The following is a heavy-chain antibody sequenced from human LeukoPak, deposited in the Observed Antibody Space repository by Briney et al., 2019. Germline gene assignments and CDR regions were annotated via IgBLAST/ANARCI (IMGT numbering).Heavy chain of an antibody. CDR3: AKPYRSGWYYFDY. CDR1: GFTFSGYA. V-gene: IGHV3-23*01. J-gene: IGHJ4*02. Sequence: GGSLRLSCAASGFTFSGYAMSWVRQAPGKGLEWISGISGSGDTTYYADSVKGRFIISRDNSKNTLHLQMNSLRAEDTAVYYCAKPYRSGWYYFDYWGQGTLVTVSS. D-gene: IGHD6-19*01. CDR2: ISGSGDTT.